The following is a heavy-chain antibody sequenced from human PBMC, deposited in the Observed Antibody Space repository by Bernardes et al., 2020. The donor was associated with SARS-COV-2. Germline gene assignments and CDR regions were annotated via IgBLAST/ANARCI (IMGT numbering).Heavy chain of an antibody. V-gene: IGHV3-11*01. D-gene: IGHD3-10*01. CDR3: ARTPSYWGWSDP. CDR1: GFIFSDYY. Sequence: GGSLRLSCAASGFIFSDYYMSWIRQAPGKGLEWVSYISSSGSVKYYADSVKGRFTISRDNAKKSVYLQANSLRAEDTAVYYCARTPSYWGWSDPWGQGTLVTVSS. CDR2: ISSSGSVK. J-gene: IGHJ5*02.